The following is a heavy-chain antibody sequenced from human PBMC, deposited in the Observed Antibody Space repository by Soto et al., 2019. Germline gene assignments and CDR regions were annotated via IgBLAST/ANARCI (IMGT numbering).Heavy chain of an antibody. D-gene: IGHD3-10*01. CDR3: ARGRGYYGSGSYSSPLYYYYYGMDV. CDR2: IIPIFGTA. Sequence: QVQLVQSGAEGKKPGSSVKVSCKASGGTFSSYAISWVRQAPGQGLEWMGGIIPIFGTANSAQKFQGRVTITADESTSTAYMELSSLRSEDTAVYYCARGRGYYGSGSYSSPLYYYYYGMDVWGQGTTVTVSS. J-gene: IGHJ6*02. V-gene: IGHV1-69*01. CDR1: GGTFSSYA.